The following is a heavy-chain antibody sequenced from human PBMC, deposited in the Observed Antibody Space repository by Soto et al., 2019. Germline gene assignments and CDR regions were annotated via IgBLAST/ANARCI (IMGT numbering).Heavy chain of an antibody. J-gene: IGHJ6*02. CDR2: INPNSGDT. CDR3: ARARIGFLDWLPDNYYYGMDV. D-gene: IGHD3-3*02. CDR1: GHSFTGHY. Sequence: QVQLVQSGAEVKKPGASVKVSCKVSGHSFTGHYMHWVRQAPGQGLEWMGWINPNSGDTNYARKFQGRVTMTRDTSIKTVYMELSSLRSDDTAVYYCARARIGFLDWLPDNYYYGMDVWGQGTTVTVSS. V-gene: IGHV1-2*02.